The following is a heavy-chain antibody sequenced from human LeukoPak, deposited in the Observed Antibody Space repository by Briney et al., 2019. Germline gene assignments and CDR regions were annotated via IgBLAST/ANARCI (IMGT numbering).Heavy chain of an antibody. CDR1: GGSISSGDYY. J-gene: IGHJ6*03. Sequence: SETLSLTCTVSGGSISSGDYYWSWIRQPPGKGLEWIGYIYYSGSTYYNPSLKSRVTISVDTSKNQFSLKLSSVTAADTAVYYCARGIWFGELLSPYYYYYMDVWGKGTTVTVSS. D-gene: IGHD3-10*01. V-gene: IGHV4-30-4*08. CDR3: ARGIWFGELLSPYYYYYMDV. CDR2: IYYSGST.